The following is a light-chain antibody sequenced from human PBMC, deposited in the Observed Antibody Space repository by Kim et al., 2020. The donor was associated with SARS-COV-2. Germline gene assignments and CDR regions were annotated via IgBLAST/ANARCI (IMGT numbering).Light chain of an antibody. CDR3: QQYNNWPQT. CDR2: GAS. J-gene: IGKJ1*01. CDR1: QSVSSN. Sequence: EIVMTQSPATLSVSPGERATLSCRASQSVSSNLAWYQQKPGQAPRLLIYGASTRATGIPARFSGGGSGTEFTLTISSLQSEDFAVYYCQQYNNWPQTFGQGTKADIK. V-gene: IGKV3-15*01.